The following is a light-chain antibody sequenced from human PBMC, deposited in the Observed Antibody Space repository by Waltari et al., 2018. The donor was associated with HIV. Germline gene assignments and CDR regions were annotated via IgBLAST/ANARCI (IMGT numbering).Light chain of an antibody. Sequence: QSVVTQPPSASGTPGPRVVISCSGSNSNIGSNSVNWYQQVPGAAPKILIYRDNQRVSGVPDRFPGSSAGTSAALSISELRSEDEADYYCAVWDDSLRGGVFGGGTKLTVL. CDR1: NSNIGSNS. CDR2: RDN. V-gene: IGLV1-47*01. CDR3: AVWDDSLRGGV. J-gene: IGLJ3*02.